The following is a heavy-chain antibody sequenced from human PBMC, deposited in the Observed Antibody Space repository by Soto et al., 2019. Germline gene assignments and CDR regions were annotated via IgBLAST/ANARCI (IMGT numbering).Heavy chain of an antibody. D-gene: IGHD2-2*01. CDR2: IYYSGST. CDR1: GGSISSGDYY. V-gene: IGHV4-30-4*01. CDR3: ARGKGTSVYYYYGMDV. J-gene: IGHJ6*02. Sequence: NPSETLSLTCTVSGGSISSGDYYWSWIRQPPGKGLEWIGYIYYSGSTYYNPSLKSRVTISVDTSKNQFSLKLSSVTAADTAVYYCARGKGTSVYYYYGMDVWGQGTTVTVSS.